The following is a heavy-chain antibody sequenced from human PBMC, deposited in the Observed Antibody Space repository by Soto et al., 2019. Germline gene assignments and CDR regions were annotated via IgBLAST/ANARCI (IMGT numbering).Heavy chain of an antibody. CDR2: TKKKGNSYTT. Sequence: GGSLRLSCAASGFTFSDRYIDWVRQAPGKGLEWVGRTKKKGNSYTTEYAASAKGRFTISRDDSKNSVYLQMNSLKTEDTAVYYCARVGPSGNNALYGWSQGTLVTVSS. CDR3: ARVGPSGNNALYG. CDR1: GFTFSDRY. J-gene: IGHJ4*02. V-gene: IGHV3-72*01. D-gene: IGHD1-26*01.